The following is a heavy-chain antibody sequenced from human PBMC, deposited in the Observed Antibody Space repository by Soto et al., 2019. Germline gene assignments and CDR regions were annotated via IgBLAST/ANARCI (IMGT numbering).Heavy chain of an antibody. V-gene: IGHV4-34*01. J-gene: IGHJ4*02. CDR1: GGSFSGYY. CDR2: INHSGST. Sequence: QVQLQQWGAGLLKPSETLSLTCAVYGGSFSGYYWSWIRQPPGKGLGWIGEINHSGSTNYNPSLKSRVTISVDTSKNQFSLNLSSVTAADTAVYYCARGPGLLLWFGELSPDFDYWGQGTLVTVSS. D-gene: IGHD3-10*01. CDR3: ARGPGLLLWFGELSPDFDY.